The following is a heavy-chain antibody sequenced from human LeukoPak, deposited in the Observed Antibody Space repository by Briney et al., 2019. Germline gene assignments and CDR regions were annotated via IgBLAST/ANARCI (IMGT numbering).Heavy chain of an antibody. J-gene: IGHJ5*02. CDR3: ARDIVVVVAATYNWFDP. Sequence: SETLSLTCTVSGGSISSGSYYRSWIRQPAGKGLEWIGRIYTSGSTNYNPSLKSRVTISVDTSKNQFSLKLSSVTAADTAVYYCARDIVVVVAATYNWFDPWGQGTLVTVSS. CDR1: GGSISSGSYY. CDR2: IYTSGST. D-gene: IGHD2-15*01. V-gene: IGHV4-61*02.